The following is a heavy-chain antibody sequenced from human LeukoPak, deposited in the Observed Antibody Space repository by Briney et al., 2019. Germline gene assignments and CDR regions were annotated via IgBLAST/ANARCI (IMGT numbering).Heavy chain of an antibody. V-gene: IGHV4-30-2*01. Sequence: SETLSLTCAVSGGSISSGGYSWSWIRQPPGKGLEWIGYIYHSGSTYYNPSLKSRVTISVDRSKNQFSLKLSSVTAADTAVYYCGRDRGTTVTLDAFDIWGQGTMVTVSS. D-gene: IGHD4-17*01. CDR3: GRDRGTTVTLDAFDI. CDR1: GGSISSGGYS. J-gene: IGHJ3*02. CDR2: IYHSGST.